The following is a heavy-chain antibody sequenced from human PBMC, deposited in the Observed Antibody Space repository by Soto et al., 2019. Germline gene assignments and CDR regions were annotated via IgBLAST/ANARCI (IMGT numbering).Heavy chain of an antibody. D-gene: IGHD6-13*01. J-gene: IGHJ6*02. CDR1: GGSFCGYY. Sequence: QVQLQQWGAGLLKPSETLSLTCAVYGGSFCGYYWSWIRQPPGKGLEWIGEINHSGSTNYNPSLKRRVTISVDTSKNQFSLKLSSVTAADTAVYYCARELRVQPLADAYYYGMDVWGQRTTVTVSS. V-gene: IGHV4-34*01. CDR3: ARELRVQPLADAYYYGMDV. CDR2: INHSGST.